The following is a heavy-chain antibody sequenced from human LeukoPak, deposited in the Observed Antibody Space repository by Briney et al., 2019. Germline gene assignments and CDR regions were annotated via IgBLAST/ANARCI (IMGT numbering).Heavy chain of an antibody. V-gene: IGHV4-39*01. CDR1: GGSISSSSAY. CDR3: VRPRGFSYGYFDY. J-gene: IGHJ4*02. CDR2: IYYSKNT. D-gene: IGHD5-18*01. Sequence: PSETLSLTCTVSGGSISSSSAYWGWIRQPPGKGLEWIGCIYYSKNTNYNPSINSRVTISADTSKNQFSLTLGSVTATDTAVYYCVRPRGFSYGYFDYWGQGTLVTVSS.